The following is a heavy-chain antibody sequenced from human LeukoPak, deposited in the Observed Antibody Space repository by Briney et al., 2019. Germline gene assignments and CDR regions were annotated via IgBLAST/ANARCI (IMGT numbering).Heavy chain of an antibody. CDR1: GDSISSYY. CDR3: ARGNNGSSDAFDI. D-gene: IGHD1-26*01. V-gene: IGHV4-59*12. CDR2: MYYTGGT. Sequence: SETLSLTCTVSGDSISSYYWSWIRQPPGKGLEWIGYMYYTGGTTYNPSLKSRVTISVDKSKNQFSLKLSSVTAADTAVYYCARGNNGSSDAFDIWGQGTMVTVSS. J-gene: IGHJ3*02.